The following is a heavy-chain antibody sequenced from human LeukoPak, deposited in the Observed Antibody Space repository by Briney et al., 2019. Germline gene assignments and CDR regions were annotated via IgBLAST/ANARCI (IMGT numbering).Heavy chain of an antibody. Sequence: SETLSLTCSVSGASFSTNHWSWIRQPPGRGLEGIGYGFDSGSTNYNPSLKNRVTNSVYTSTQQFSPRLSSVTAADPAVYYCARMYQQSKWKYYYYYMDVWGKGTAVTVSS. V-gene: IGHV4-59*01. D-gene: IGHD1-1*01. CDR2: GFDSGST. CDR3: ARMYQQSKWKYYYYYMDV. CDR1: GASFSTNH. J-gene: IGHJ6*03.